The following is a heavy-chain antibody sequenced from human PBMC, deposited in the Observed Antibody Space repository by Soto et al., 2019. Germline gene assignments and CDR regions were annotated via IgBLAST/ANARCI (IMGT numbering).Heavy chain of an antibody. J-gene: IGHJ4*02. CDR2: VYYSGSV. Sequence: AETLSLTCTVSGDSIRPYYWTWIRQPPVKGLEWIGYVYYSGSVNYKSSLKSRVTMSVDTSKNQFSLRLNSVTAADTAVYYCARVTYDSFTAYSYYFDYWGQGTLVTVSS. D-gene: IGHD3-9*01. CDR3: ARVTYDSFTAYSYYFDY. V-gene: IGHV4-59*01. CDR1: GDSIRPYY.